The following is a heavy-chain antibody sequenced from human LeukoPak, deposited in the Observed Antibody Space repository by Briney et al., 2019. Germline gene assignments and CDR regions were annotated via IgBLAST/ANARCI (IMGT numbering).Heavy chain of an antibody. V-gene: IGHV3-7*01. J-gene: IGHJ4*02. CDR2: IKHDGSEK. Sequence: GGSLRLSCAASGFIFTNYFMSWDRQAPGKGLEWVASIKHDGSEKYYVDSVRGRFTISRDNTKNSLYLQMSSLRAEDTAVYYCATDRGWRTSGYYLYYFEYWGQGTLVTFSS. CDR1: GFIFTNYF. CDR3: ATDRGWRTSGYYLYYFEY. D-gene: IGHD3-3*01.